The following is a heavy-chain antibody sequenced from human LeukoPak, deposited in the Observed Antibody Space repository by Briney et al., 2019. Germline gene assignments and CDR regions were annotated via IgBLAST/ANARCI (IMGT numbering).Heavy chain of an antibody. J-gene: IGHJ4*02. CDR1: GGSISSSSYY. V-gene: IGHV4-39*01. CDR3: ARLPKSSVSLPVFDY. Sequence: PSETLSLTCTVSGGSISSSSYYWGWIRQPPGKGLEWIGSIYYSGSTYYNPSLKSRVTISVDTSKNQFSLKLSSVTAADTAAYYCARLPKSSVSLPVFDYWGQGTLVTVSS. CDR2: IYYSGST.